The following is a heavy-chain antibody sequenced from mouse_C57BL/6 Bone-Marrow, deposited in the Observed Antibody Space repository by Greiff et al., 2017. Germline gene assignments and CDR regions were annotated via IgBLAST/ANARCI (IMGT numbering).Heavy chain of an antibody. V-gene: IGHV1-7*01. CDR3: SRYDYGSSWYFDY. CDR2: INPSSGYT. CDR1: GYTFTSYW. D-gene: IGHD1-1*01. Sequence: VQLQESGAELAKPGASVKLSCKASGYTFTSYWMHWVNQRPGRGLEWIGYINPSSGYTKYNQKFKDKATLTVDKSSSTAYMQLSSLTSEDSAVYYCSRYDYGSSWYFDYWGQGTTLTVSS. J-gene: IGHJ2*01.